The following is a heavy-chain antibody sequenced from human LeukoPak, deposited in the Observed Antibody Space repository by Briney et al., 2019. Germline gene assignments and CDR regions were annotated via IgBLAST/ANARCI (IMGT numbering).Heavy chain of an antibody. J-gene: IGHJ3*02. V-gene: IGHV3-33*01. Sequence: GGSLRLSCAASGFTFSSYGMHWVRQAPARGLGGVAVILNDGSQEKYADSVKGRFTISRDNSKNTLFLQMNSLRAEDTAVYYCARDDALGDNALDIWGQGTMVTVSS. D-gene: IGHD3-16*01. CDR1: GFTFSSYG. CDR2: ILNDGSQE. CDR3: ARDDALGDNALDI.